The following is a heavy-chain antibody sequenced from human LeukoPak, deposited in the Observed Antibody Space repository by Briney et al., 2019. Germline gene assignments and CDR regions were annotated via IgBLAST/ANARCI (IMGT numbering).Heavy chain of an antibody. J-gene: IGHJ4*02. CDR3: AGSYDSSGYYLEV. Sequence: GESLKISCKGSGYSFTSYWIGWVRQMPGKGLEWMGIIYPGDSDTRYSPSFQGQVTISADKSISTAYLQWSSLKASDTAMYYCAGSYDSSGYYLEVWGQGTLVTVSS. CDR1: GYSFTSYW. D-gene: IGHD3-22*01. V-gene: IGHV5-51*01. CDR2: IYPGDSDT.